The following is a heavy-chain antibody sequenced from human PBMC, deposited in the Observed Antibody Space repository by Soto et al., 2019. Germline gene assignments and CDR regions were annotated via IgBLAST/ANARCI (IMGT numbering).Heavy chain of an antibody. V-gene: IGHV1-58*01. CDR3: AADVLTYGNGGYFFYGFDT. J-gene: IGHJ3*02. CDR2: IVVCSGNT. Sequence: VKVACKASRRSFLHSALQWVRQRRARRVEWIGWIVVCSGNTNYAQDFQGGVTIKRDMSTDTVYMELSSLSSEDSAVFFCAADVLTYGNGGYFFYGFDTWGQGTKVTVSS. D-gene: IGHD2-15*01. CDR1: RRSFLHSA.